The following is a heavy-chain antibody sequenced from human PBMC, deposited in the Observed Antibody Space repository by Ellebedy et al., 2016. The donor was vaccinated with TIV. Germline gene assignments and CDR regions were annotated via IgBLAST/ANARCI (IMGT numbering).Heavy chain of an antibody. CDR2: INPSGSRT. Sequence: ASVKVSXKASGYTFTSYYMHWVRQAPGQGLEWMGIINPSGSRTSYAQKFQGRVTMTRDTSTSTVYMELSSLRSEDTAVYYCAIRYSSGWSLDYWGQGTLVTVSS. J-gene: IGHJ4*02. CDR3: AIRYSSGWSLDY. D-gene: IGHD6-19*01. CDR1: GYTFTSYY. V-gene: IGHV1-46*01.